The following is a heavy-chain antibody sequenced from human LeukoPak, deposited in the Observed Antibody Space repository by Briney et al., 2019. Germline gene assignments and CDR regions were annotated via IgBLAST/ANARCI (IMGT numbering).Heavy chain of an antibody. V-gene: IGHV6-1*01. CDR1: GDSVSSNSAA. J-gene: IGHJ4*02. CDR2: TYYRSKWYN. Sequence: SQTLSLTCAISGDSVSSNSAAWNWIRQSPSRSLEWLGRTYYRSKWYNDYAVSVKSRITINPDTSKNQFSLQLNSVTPEDTAVYYCARDRAGRGYCSSTSCYPIDYWGQGTLVTVSS. D-gene: IGHD2-2*01. CDR3: ARDRAGRGYCSSTSCYPIDY.